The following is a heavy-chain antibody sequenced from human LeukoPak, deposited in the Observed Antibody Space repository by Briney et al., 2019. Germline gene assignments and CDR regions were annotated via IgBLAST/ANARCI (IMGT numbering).Heavy chain of an antibody. CDR2: IYYSGST. CDR1: GGYISSSSYY. CDR3: ASDAVYQARGGVDY. J-gene: IGHJ4*02. D-gene: IGHD2-2*01. Sequence: PSETLSLTCTVSGGYISSSSYYWGWIRQPPGKGLEWIGSIYYSGSTYYNPSLKSRVTISVDTSKNQFSLKPSSVTAADTAVYDCASDAVYQARGGVDYWGQGTLVTVSS. V-gene: IGHV4-39*01.